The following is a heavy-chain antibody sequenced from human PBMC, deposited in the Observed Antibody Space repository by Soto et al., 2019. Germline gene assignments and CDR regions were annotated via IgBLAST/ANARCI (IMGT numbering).Heavy chain of an antibody. D-gene: IGHD3-10*01. V-gene: IGHV4-4*07. J-gene: IGHJ4*02. CDR2: IYTSGSA. CDR3: ARGSMVRGPTPFDY. Sequence: PSETLSLTCTVSGGSISSYYWSWIRQPAGKGLEWIGRIYTSGSANYNPSLKSRVTISVDMSRNQFSLKLNSVTAADTAVYYCARGSMVRGPTPFDYWGQGTVVTVSS. CDR1: GGSISSYY.